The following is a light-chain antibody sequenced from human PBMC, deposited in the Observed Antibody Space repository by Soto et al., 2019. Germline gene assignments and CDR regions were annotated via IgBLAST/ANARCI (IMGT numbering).Light chain of an antibody. J-gene: IGKJ1*01. Sequence: IVMTQSPATLSVSPGERATLSCRASQSVSSDLAWYHQKPGQAPRLLIYDASDRATGIPARFSGSGSGTDFTLTISSLEPEDFAVYYCQQYNNWPPAWTFGQGTKVDIK. CDR3: QQYNNWPPAWT. V-gene: IGKV3D-15*01. CDR1: QSVSSD. CDR2: DAS.